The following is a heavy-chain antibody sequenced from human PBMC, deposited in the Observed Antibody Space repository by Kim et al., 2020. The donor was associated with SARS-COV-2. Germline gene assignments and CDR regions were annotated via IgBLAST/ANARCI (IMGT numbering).Heavy chain of an antibody. J-gene: IGHJ5*02. D-gene: IGHD2-15*01. CDR1: EFSLSTSGGG. CDR2: IYWDDDK. CDR3: AHRRGYCSGASCYSIFNWFDP. Sequence: GPTLVKPTQTLTLTCTFTEFSLSTSGGGVGWIRQPPAKALEWRALIYWDDDKRYSPSLKNRLTITKDTSKNQVVLTMTNMDPVDTATYDCAHRRGYCSGASCYSIFNWFDPWGQGNLVTVSS. V-gene: IGHV2-5*02.